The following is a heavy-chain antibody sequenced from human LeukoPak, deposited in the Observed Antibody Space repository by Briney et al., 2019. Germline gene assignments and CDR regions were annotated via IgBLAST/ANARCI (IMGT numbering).Heavy chain of an antibody. J-gene: IGHJ4*02. CDR2: ISSSSSYT. Sequence: GGSLRLSCAASGFTFSDYYMSWIRQAPGKGLEWVSYISSSSSYTNYADSVKGRFTISRDNVKNSLYLEMNSLRAEDTAVYYCAREGYYYDSSGPFDYWGQGTLVTVSS. CDR3: AREGYYYDSSGPFDY. D-gene: IGHD3-22*01. V-gene: IGHV3-11*05. CDR1: GFTFSDYY.